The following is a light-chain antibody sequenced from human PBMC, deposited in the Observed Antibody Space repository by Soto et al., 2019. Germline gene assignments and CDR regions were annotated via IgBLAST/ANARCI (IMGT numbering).Light chain of an antibody. V-gene: IGLV2-14*01. CDR3: SSYTSSSLPYVV. CDR2: DVS. J-gene: IGLJ2*01. CDR1: SSDVGGYNY. Sequence: QSALTQPASVSGSPGQSITISCTGTSSDVGGYNYVSWYQQHPGKAPKLMIYDVSNRPSGVSNRFSGSKSGNTASLTISGLQAEDEADYYCSSYTSSSLPYVVFGGGTKLTVL.